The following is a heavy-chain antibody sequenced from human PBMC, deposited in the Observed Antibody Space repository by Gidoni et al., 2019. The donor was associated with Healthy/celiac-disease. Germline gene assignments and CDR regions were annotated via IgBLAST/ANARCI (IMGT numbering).Heavy chain of an antibody. V-gene: IGHV3-23*01. D-gene: IGHD6-19*01. Sequence: EVQLLESGGGLVQPRGSMRLSCAASGFTFSSYAMSWVRQAPGKGLEWVSAISGSGGSTYYADSVKGRFTISRDNSKNTLYLQMNSLRAEDTAVYYCAKDLQIAVAVNFQHWGQGTLVTVSS. CDR1: GFTFSSYA. CDR2: ISGSGGST. CDR3: AKDLQIAVAVNFQH. J-gene: IGHJ1*01.